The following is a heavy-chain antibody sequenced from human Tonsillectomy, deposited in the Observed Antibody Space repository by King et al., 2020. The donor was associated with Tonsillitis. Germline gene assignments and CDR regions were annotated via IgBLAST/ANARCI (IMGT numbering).Heavy chain of an antibody. CDR1: GGHFSDYH. Sequence: VQLQQWGAGLLKPSETLSLTCDVSGGHFSDYHWSWIRQPPGKGLEWIGEINHSGSTNYNPSLKTRVTISVDTSKKQFSLKLNSVNAADTAVYYCARASNLRYDYVWGTYRYSPYFDYWGHGTLVTVSS. CDR3: ARASNLRYDYVWGTYRYSPYFDY. CDR2: INHSGST. D-gene: IGHD3-16*02. J-gene: IGHJ4*01. V-gene: IGHV4-34*01.